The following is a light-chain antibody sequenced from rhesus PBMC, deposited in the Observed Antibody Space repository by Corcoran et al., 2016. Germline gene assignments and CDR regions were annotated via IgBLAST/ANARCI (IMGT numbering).Light chain of an antibody. J-gene: IGKJ2*01. CDR1: QSLLHSNGNTS. CDR3: VQAIAFPYS. Sequence: DIVMTQTPLSLPVTPGEPASISCRSSQSLLHSNGNTSLHWYLQKPGQSPQLLIYGGSTRASGVPDRVMGSGSGTEFTLKISKVEAEDVGVYYCVQAIAFPYSFGQGTKVEIK. CDR2: GGS. V-gene: IGKV2-72*01.